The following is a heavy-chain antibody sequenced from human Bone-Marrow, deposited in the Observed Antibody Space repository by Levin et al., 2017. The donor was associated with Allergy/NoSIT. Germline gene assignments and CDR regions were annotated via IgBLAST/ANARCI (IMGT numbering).Heavy chain of an antibody. Sequence: PGGSLRLSCAASGFTFNNYGMSWVRQAPGKGLAWVSDIRGSGGTTDYADSVKGRFTISRDNSKNMVYLQMNSLRAEDTAVYYCAKSEGRAARTFDSWGQGTLVTVSS. J-gene: IGHJ4*02. CDR1: GFTFNNYG. CDR3: AKSEGRAARTFDS. CDR2: IRGSGGTT. V-gene: IGHV3-23*01. D-gene: IGHD2-15*01.